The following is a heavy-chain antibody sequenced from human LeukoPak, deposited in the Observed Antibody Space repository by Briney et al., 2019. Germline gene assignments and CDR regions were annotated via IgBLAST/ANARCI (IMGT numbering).Heavy chain of an antibody. CDR1: GFTFSDYW. D-gene: IGHD6-19*01. V-gene: IGHV3-30-3*01. CDR3: ARDPYSHDSSGFSYFLQY. CDR2: VSYDGDFK. J-gene: IGHJ4*02. Sequence: GGSLRLSCTASGFTFSDYWMTWVRQAPGKGLEWVAVVSYDGDFKLYGDSVKGRFTISRDNSQNMLFLQMNDLRPQDAATYFCARDPYSHDSSGFSYFLQYWGQGTVVTVSS.